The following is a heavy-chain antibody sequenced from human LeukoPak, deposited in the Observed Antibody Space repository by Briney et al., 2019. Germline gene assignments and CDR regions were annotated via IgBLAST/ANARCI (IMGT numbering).Heavy chain of an antibody. J-gene: IGHJ4*02. CDR1: GFTFSSFW. V-gene: IGHV3-7*01. CDR3: ARDDAAVVVPAAIDY. Sequence: GGSLRLSCAASGFTFSSFWMSWVRQTPGKGPEWVANIKQDGSEKNYVDSVKGRFTISRDNAKNSLYLQMNSLRVEDTAVYYCARDDAAVVVPAAIDYWGQGTLVTVSS. CDR2: IKQDGSEK. D-gene: IGHD2-2*01.